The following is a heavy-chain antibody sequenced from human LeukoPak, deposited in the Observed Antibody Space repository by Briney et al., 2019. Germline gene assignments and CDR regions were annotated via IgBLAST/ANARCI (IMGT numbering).Heavy chain of an antibody. CDR2: IYYSGSA. D-gene: IGHD3-10*01. Sequence: SETLSLTCTVSGGSISRSSYYWGWIRQPPGKGLEWIGSIYYSGSAYYNPSLKSRVTISVDTSKNQFSLKLSSVTAADTAVYYCARRDYYGSGSYYPFDYWGQGTLVTVSS. CDR3: ARRDYYGSGSYYPFDY. J-gene: IGHJ4*02. CDR1: GGSISRSSYY. V-gene: IGHV4-39*01.